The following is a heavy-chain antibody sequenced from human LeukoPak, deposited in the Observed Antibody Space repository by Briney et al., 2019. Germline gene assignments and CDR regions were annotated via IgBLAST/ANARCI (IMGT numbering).Heavy chain of an antibody. CDR3: ASTPTLGAFDI. J-gene: IGHJ3*02. D-gene: IGHD4-17*01. V-gene: IGHV1-69*04. CDR1: GGTFSSYA. Sequence: SVKVSCKASGGTFSSYAISWVRQAPGQGLEWMGRIIPILGIANYAQKFQGRVTITADKSTSTAYMELSSLRSEDTAVYYCASTPTLGAFDIWGQGTMVTVSS. CDR2: IIPILGIA.